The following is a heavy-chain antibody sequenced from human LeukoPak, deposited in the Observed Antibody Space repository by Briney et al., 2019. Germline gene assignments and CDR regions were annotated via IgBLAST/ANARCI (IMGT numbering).Heavy chain of an antibody. CDR3: ARVTSLTGTIFDS. CDR1: GFTFSSYG. V-gene: IGHV3-30*03. D-gene: IGHD1-7*01. J-gene: IGHJ4*02. CDR2: ISYDGSNK. Sequence: GRSLRLSCAASGFTFSSYGMHWVRQAPGKGLEWVAVISYDGSNKYYADSVKGRFTISRDNAKNTLYLQMSSLRVEDTAVYYCARVTSLTGTIFDSWGQGTLVTVSS.